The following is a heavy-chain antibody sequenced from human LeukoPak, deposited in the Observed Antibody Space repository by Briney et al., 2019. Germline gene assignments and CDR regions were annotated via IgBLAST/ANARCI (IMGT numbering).Heavy chain of an antibody. CDR2: IYYSGST. J-gene: IGHJ4*02. CDR3: ARQLRIDREQSDY. Sequence: SETLSLTCTVSGGSISSYYWGWIRQPPGKGLEWIGSIYYSGSTYYNPSLKSRVTISVDTSKNQFSLKLSSVTAADTAVYYCARQLRIDREQSDYWGQGTLVTVSS. V-gene: IGHV4-39*01. D-gene: IGHD1/OR15-1a*01. CDR1: GGSISSYY.